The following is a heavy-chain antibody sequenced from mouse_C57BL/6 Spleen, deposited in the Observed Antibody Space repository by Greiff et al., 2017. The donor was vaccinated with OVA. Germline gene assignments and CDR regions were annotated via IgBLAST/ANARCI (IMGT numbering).Heavy chain of an antibody. CDR3: ARYSDYDGLGAMDY. CDR2: IRHKANGYTT. V-gene: IGHV7-3*01. D-gene: IGHD2-4*01. J-gene: IGHJ4*01. CDR1: GFTFTDYY. Sequence: VQLVESGGGLVQPGGSLSLSCAASGFTFTDYYMSWVRQPPGKALEWLGFIRHKANGYTTEYSASVKGRFTISRDNSQSILYLQMNALRAEDSATYYCARYSDYDGLGAMDYWGQGTSVTVSS.